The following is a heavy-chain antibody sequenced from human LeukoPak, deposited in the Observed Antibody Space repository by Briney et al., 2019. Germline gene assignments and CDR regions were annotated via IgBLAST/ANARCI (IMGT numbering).Heavy chain of an antibody. D-gene: IGHD6-13*01. CDR2: IWYDGSNK. CDR3: AREEIAAAGTNY. V-gene: IGHV3-30*19. J-gene: IGHJ4*02. CDR1: GFTFSSYG. Sequence: GGSLRLSCAASGFTFSSYGMHWVRQAPGKGLEWVAVIWYDGSNKYYADSVKGRFTISRDNSKNTLYLQMNSLRAEDTAVYYCAREEIAAAGTNYWGQGTLVTVSS.